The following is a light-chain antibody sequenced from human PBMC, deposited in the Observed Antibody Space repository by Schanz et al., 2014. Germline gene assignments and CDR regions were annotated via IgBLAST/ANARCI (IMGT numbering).Light chain of an antibody. CDR2: DVG. Sequence: QSALTQPASVPGSPGQSITISCTGTSSDIGNYDYVSWYRQHPGKAPKLIIYDVGDRPSGVSNRFSGSKSGNTASLTISGLQAEDEADYYCSSYTSSSTLVFGGGTKLTVL. CDR1: SSDIGNYDY. V-gene: IGLV2-14*03. CDR3: SSYTSSSTLV. J-gene: IGLJ2*01.